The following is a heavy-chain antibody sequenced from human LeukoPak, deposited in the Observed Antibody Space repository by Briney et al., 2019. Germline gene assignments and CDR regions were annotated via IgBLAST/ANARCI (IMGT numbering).Heavy chain of an antibody. D-gene: IGHD1-14*01. CDR2: INPNSGGT. Sequence: ASVKVSCKASGYTFTGYYMHWVRQAPGQGLEWMGWINPNSGGTNHAQKFQGRVTMTRDTSISTAYMELSRLRSDDTAVYYCARFLWRAGGFDYWGQGTLVTVSS. V-gene: IGHV1-2*02. CDR3: ARFLWRAGGFDY. CDR1: GYTFTGYY. J-gene: IGHJ4*02.